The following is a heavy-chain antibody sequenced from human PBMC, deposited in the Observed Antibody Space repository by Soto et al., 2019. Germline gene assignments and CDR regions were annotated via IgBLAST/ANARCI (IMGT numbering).Heavy chain of an antibody. V-gene: IGHV3-9*01. CDR1: GFTFDDYA. J-gene: IGHJ6*02. CDR3: APRHLQLELTPNWVFGYGMEV. D-gene: IGHD1-1*01. CDR2: ISWNSGSI. Sequence: PGGSLRLSCAASGFTFDDYAMHWVRQAPGKGLEWVSGISWNSGSIGYADSVKGRFTISRDNAKNSLYLQMNSLRAEDTALYYCAPRHLQLELTPNWVFGYGMEVWGQGTTVTVSS.